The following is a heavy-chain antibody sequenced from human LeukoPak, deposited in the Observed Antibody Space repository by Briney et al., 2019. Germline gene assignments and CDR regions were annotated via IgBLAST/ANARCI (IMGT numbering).Heavy chain of an antibody. CDR2: IKQDGSEK. V-gene: IGHV3-7*01. CDR3: ARDGPIAAAAKLNPLDY. D-gene: IGHD6-13*01. CDR1: GFTFSSNW. Sequence: GGSLTLSCAASGFTFSSNWMGWVRQAPRKGREWVANIKQDGSEKYYVDSVNGRFTISRDNAKNSLYLQMNSLRAEDTAVYYCARDGPIAAAAKLNPLDYWGQGTLVTVSS. J-gene: IGHJ4*02.